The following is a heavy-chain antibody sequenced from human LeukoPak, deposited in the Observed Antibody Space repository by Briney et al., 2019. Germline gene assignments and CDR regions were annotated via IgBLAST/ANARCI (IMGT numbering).Heavy chain of an antibody. J-gene: IGHJ6*03. CDR2: ISGIDTYI. D-gene: IGHD3/OR15-3a*01. V-gene: IGHV3-21*01. Sequence: GGSLSLSCTASGFPFSVSGMSWVRQAPGKGLEWIASISGIDTYIYYADSVKGRFTISRDIAKNSLYLQMNSLRADDTAIYYCARAGLPRGLVLKAPISSYYMPVGGKGTAVTVSS. CDR3: ARAGLPRGLVLKAPISSYYMPV. CDR1: GFPFSVSG.